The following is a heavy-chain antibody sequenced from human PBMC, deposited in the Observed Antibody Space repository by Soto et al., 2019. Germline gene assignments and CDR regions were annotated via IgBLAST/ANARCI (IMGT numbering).Heavy chain of an antibody. V-gene: IGHV4-34*01. CDR2: INHSGST. CDR3: ARNRGYSYGRGVGY. J-gene: IGHJ4*02. CDR1: GGSFSGYY. Sequence: SETLSLTCAVYGGSFSGYYWSWIRQPPGKGLEWIGEINHSGSTNYNPSLKSRVTISVDTSKNQFSLKLSSVTAADTAVYYCARNRGYSYGRGVGYWGQGTLVTVS. D-gene: IGHD5-18*01.